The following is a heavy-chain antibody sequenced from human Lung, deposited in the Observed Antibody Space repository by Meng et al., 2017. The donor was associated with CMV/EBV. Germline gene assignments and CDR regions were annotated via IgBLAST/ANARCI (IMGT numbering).Heavy chain of an antibody. CDR2: IYYSGST. D-gene: IGHD3-10*01. CDR1: GSISSGGYY. Sequence: GSISSGGYYWSWIRQHPGKGLEWIGYIYYSGSTYYNPSLKSRVTISVDTSKNQFSLKLSSVTAADTAVYYCARGPSTVTVGRGGFDYWGQGTLVTVSS. J-gene: IGHJ4*02. V-gene: IGHV4-31*02. CDR3: ARGPSTVTVGRGGFDY.